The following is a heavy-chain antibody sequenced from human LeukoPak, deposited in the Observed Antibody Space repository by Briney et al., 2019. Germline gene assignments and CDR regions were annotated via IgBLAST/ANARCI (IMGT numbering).Heavy chain of an antibody. CDR3: ARDRGYGSGSYYFQH. Sequence: SETLSITCTVSGGSISSYYWSWIRQPPGKGLEWIGYIYYSGSTNYNPSLKSRVTISVDTSKNQFSLQLSSVTAADTAVYYCARDRGYGSGSYYFQHWGQGTLVTVSS. J-gene: IGHJ1*01. D-gene: IGHD3-10*01. CDR1: GGSISSYY. V-gene: IGHV4-59*01. CDR2: IYYSGST.